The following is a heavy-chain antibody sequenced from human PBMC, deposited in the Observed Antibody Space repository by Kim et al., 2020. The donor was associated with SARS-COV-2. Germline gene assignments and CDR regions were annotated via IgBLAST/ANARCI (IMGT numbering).Heavy chain of an antibody. CDR2: IGGSGTYK. J-gene: IGHJ3*01. Sequence: GGSLRLSCAVSGFIFSSYGMVWVRQAPGKGLEWVSSIGGSGTYKYYADSLRGRFTISRDNAKNSLYLQMNSLRAEDTAVFYCARIVLTSHAFDVWGPGTMVTVSS. D-gene: IGHD3-9*01. V-gene: IGHV3-21*01. CDR3: ARIVLTSHAFDV. CDR1: GFIFSSYG.